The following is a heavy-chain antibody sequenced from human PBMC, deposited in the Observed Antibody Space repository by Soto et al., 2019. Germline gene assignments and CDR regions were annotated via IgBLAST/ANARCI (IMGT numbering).Heavy chain of an antibody. V-gene: IGHV4-39*01. Sequence: SETLSLTCTFSGGSISSSSYYWGWIRQPPGKGLEWIGSIYYSGSTYYNPSLKSRVTISVDTSKNQFSLKLSSVTAADTAVYYCARSEIAVAGYLFDYWGQGTLVTVS. CDR3: ARSEIAVAGYLFDY. CDR1: GGSISSSSYY. CDR2: IYYSGST. J-gene: IGHJ4*02. D-gene: IGHD6-19*01.